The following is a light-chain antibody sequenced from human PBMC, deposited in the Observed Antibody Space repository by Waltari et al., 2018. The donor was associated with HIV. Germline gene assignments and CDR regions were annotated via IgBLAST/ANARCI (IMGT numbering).Light chain of an antibody. J-gene: IGLJ3*02. CDR2: SSN. Sequence: QSMLTQPPSASGTPGQRVTISCSGSSSNIGRNTVNCYQQLPGTAPKLLIYSSNDRASGVPDRFSGSKSGTSASLAISGLQSEDEADYYGATWDDSLNGRVFGGGTKLTVL. CDR1: SSNIGRNT. V-gene: IGLV1-44*01. CDR3: ATWDDSLNGRV.